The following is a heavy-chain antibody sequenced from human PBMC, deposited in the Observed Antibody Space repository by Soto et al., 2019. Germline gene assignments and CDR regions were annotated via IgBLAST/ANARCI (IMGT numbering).Heavy chain of an antibody. Sequence: QVQLVESGGGVVQPGRSLRLSCAASGFTFSSYGMHWVRQAPGKGLEWVAVIWNEGSNKYYADSVKGRCTISRDNSKNTLYLHMTSLRAEDTGLYYCASRSPALDYWGHGTLVSVSS. D-gene: IGHD2-2*01. CDR1: GFTFSSYG. V-gene: IGHV3-33*01. CDR2: IWNEGSNK. CDR3: ASRSPALDY. J-gene: IGHJ4*01.